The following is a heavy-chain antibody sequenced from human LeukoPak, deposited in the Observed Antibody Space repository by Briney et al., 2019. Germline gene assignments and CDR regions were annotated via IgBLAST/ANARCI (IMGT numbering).Heavy chain of an antibody. CDR1: GFTFSSYA. D-gene: IGHD3-3*01. V-gene: IGHV3-23*01. CDR2: ISGSGGST. CDR3: AKTYDFWSGYPEDY. J-gene: IGHJ4*02. Sequence: PGGSLRLSCAASGFTFSSYAMSWVRQAPGKGLEWVSAISGSGGSTYYADSVKGRFTISRDNSKNTLYLQMNSLRAEDMAVYYCAKTYDFWSGYPEDYWGQGTLVTVSS.